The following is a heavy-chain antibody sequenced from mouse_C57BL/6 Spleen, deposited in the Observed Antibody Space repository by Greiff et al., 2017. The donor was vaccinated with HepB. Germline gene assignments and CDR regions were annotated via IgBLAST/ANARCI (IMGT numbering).Heavy chain of an antibody. J-gene: IGHJ1*03. D-gene: IGHD1-1*01. CDR3: TRSDYYGSSHRWYFDV. CDR1: GYTFTDYE. V-gene: IGHV1-15*01. Sequence: QVHVKQSGAELVRPGASVTLSCKASGYTFTDYEMHWVKQTPVHGLEWIGAIDPETGGTAYNPKFKGKAILTADKSSSTAYMELRSLTSEDSAVYYCTRSDYYGSSHRWYFDVWGTGTTVTVSS. CDR2: IDPETGGT.